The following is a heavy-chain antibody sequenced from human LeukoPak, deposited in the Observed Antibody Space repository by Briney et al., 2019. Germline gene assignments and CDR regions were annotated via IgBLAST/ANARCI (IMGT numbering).Heavy chain of an antibody. CDR1: GGSISSYY. J-gene: IGHJ6*02. CDR3: ARDPGVGATSSYGMDV. Sequence: SETLSLTCIVSGGSISSYYWSWIRQPPGKGLVWIGYIYYSGSTNYNPSLKSRVTISVDTSKNQFSLKLSSVTAADTAVYYCARDPGVGATSSYGMDVWGQGTTVTVSS. CDR2: IYYSGST. D-gene: IGHD1-26*01. V-gene: IGHV4-59*01.